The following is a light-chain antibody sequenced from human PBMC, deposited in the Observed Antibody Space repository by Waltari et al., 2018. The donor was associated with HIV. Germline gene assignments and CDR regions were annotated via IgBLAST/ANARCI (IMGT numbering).Light chain of an antibody. Sequence: SYVLTQPPSVSVAPGPTATLTCGGINLTSKNVTWYRQRPGQAPTLVVYDDSARPSGIPERFSGSHSENTATLTISRVEAGDEADYYCQVWDSTTDEGVFGGGTKLAVL. CDR3: QVWDSTTDEGV. J-gene: IGLJ2*01. V-gene: IGLV3-21*02. CDR1: NLTSKN. CDR2: DDS.